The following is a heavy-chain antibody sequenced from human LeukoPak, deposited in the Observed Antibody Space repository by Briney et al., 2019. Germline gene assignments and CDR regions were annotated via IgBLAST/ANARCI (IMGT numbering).Heavy chain of an antibody. CDR2: VYHSGSD. J-gene: IGHJ4*02. Sequence: KHSETLSLTCAVSGGPIRSSNWWSWVRQPPEKWLEWIGVVYHSGSDNYNTSLKSRVIISVNKSKTHSTLKLTAVTAAGTAVYYVARGQVYGSSGCDYWGQGTLVTVSS. V-gene: IGHV4-4*02. CDR3: ARGQVYGSSGCDY. D-gene: IGHD6-13*01. CDR1: GGPIRSSNW.